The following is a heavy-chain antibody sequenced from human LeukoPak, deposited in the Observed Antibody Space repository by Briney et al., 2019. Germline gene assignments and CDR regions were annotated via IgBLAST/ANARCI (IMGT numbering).Heavy chain of an antibody. Sequence: GGSLRLSCAASGFTFTSYSMNWVRQAPGKGLEWVSSISSLSTYIYYADSVKGRFTISRDNAQNSLFLQMNSLSAEDTAVYYCVRSPYSESYYGDAFDIWGQGTVVTLSS. CDR3: VRSPYSESYYGDAFDI. CDR2: ISSLSTYI. J-gene: IGHJ3*02. V-gene: IGHV3-21*01. CDR1: GFTFTSYS. D-gene: IGHD1-26*01.